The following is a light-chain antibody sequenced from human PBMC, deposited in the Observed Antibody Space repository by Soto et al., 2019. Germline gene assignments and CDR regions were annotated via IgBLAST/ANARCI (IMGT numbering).Light chain of an antibody. CDR1: SSDVGGYNY. V-gene: IGLV2-14*01. CDR3: TSYRTSNTLA. J-gene: IGLJ1*01. CDR2: DVT. Sequence: QSALTKSASVSGSPGQSITISCTGTSSDVGGYNYVSWYQQNPGKAPKLMIYDVTNRPSGVSNRFAGSKSGNTASLTISGLQAEDEADHYCTSYRTSNTLALGPGPEVTVL.